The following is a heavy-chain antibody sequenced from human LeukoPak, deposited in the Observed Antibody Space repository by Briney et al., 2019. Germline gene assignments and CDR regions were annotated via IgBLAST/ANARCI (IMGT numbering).Heavy chain of an antibody. CDR2: ISSSSSTI. V-gene: IGHV3-48*02. Sequence: GGSLRLSCAASGFTFSSYSMNWVRQAPGRGLEWVPYISSSSSTIYYADSVKGRFTISRDNAKNSLYLQMNSLRDEDTAVYYCARDPASNDDFWSGYWVDPWGQGTLVTVSS. D-gene: IGHD3-3*01. CDR3: ARDPASNDDFWSGYWVDP. CDR1: GFTFSSYS. J-gene: IGHJ5*02.